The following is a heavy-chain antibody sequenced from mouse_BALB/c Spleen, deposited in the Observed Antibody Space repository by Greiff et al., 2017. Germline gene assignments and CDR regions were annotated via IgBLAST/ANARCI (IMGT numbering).Heavy chain of an antibody. CDR2: ISYSGST. Sequence: DVKLVESGPSLVKPSQTLSLTCSVTGDSITSGYWNWIRKFPGNKLEYMGYISYSGSTYYNPSLKSRISITRDTSKNQYYLQLNSVTTEDTATYYCARSNSLLRPPFAYWGQGTLVTVSA. D-gene: IGHD1-2*01. CDR3: ARSNSLLRPPFAY. J-gene: IGHJ3*01. V-gene: IGHV3-8*02. CDR1: GDSITSGY.